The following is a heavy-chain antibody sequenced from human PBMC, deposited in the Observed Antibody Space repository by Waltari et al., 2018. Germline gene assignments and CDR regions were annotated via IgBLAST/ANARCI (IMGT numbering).Heavy chain of an antibody. J-gene: IGHJ6*02. CDR3: ARQELRGAQWLVPQYHYYGMDV. V-gene: IGHV3-33*01. D-gene: IGHD6-19*01. Sequence: QVQLVESGGGVVQPGRSLRLSCAASGFTFSSYGMHWVRQAPGKGLEGVAVIWYDGSNKYYADSVKGRFTISRDNSKNTLYLQMNSLRAEDTAVYYCARQELRGAQWLVPQYHYYGMDVWGQGTTVTVSS. CDR2: IWYDGSNK. CDR1: GFTFSSYG.